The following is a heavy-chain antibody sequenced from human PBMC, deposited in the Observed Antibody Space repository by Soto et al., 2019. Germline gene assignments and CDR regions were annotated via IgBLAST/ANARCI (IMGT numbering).Heavy chain of an antibody. CDR2: ISYDGSNK. CDR1: GFTFSSYA. Sequence: QVQLVESGGGVVQPGRSLRLSCAASGFTFSSYAMHWVRQAPGKGLEWVAVISYDGSNKYYADSVKGRFTISRDNSKNTLYLQRNSLRAEDTAVYYCARGLDRNYYDSSGYYYWGQGTLVTVSS. D-gene: IGHD3-22*01. J-gene: IGHJ4*02. CDR3: ARGLDRNYYDSSGYYY. V-gene: IGHV3-30-3*01.